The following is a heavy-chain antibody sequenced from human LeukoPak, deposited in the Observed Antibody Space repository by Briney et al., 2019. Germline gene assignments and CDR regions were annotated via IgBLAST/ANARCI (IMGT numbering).Heavy chain of an antibody. V-gene: IGHV3-23*01. CDR2: ISGSGGST. D-gene: IGHD6-19*01. J-gene: IGHJ4*02. CDR3: AKVPSVAATRYFDY. Sequence: GGSLRLSCAASGFTFSSYAMSWVRQAPGKGLEWVSGISGSGGSTYYADFVKGRFTIPRNNSKNTLYLQMNSLRAEDTALYYCAKVPSVAATRYFDYWGQGILVTVSS. CDR1: GFTFSSYA.